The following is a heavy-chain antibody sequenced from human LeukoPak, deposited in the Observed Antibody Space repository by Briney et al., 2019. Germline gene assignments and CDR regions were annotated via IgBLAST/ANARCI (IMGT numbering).Heavy chain of an antibody. Sequence: ASVKVSCKASGYTFTGYCMHWVRQAPGQGLEWMGWINPNSGGTNYAQKFQGRVTMTRDTSISTAYMELSRLRSDDTAVYYCARGDYDSSGYYHGYFDYWGQGTLVTVSS. CDR2: INPNSGGT. V-gene: IGHV1-2*02. D-gene: IGHD3-22*01. CDR3: ARGDYDSSGYYHGYFDY. J-gene: IGHJ4*02. CDR1: GYTFTGYC.